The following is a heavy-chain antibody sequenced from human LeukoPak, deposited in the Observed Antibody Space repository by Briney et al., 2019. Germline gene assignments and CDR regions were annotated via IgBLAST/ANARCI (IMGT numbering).Heavy chain of an antibody. Sequence: PGGSLRLSCAASGFTFSSYAMSWVRQAPGKGLEWVSAISGSGGSTYYADSVKGRFTTSRDNSKNTLYLQVNSLRAEDTAVYYCGRAECSGGNCYLVLWGQGNLVSVSS. CDR3: GRAECSGGNCYLVL. CDR2: ISGSGGST. J-gene: IGHJ4*02. D-gene: IGHD2-15*01. CDR1: GFTFSSYA. V-gene: IGHV3-23*01.